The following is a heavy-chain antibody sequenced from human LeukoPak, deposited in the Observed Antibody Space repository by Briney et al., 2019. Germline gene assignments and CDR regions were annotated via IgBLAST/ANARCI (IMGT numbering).Heavy chain of an antibody. D-gene: IGHD2-2*01. CDR2: ISSSSSYI. V-gene: IGHV3-21*01. J-gene: IGHJ4*02. CDR3: ARDRPMVSCCDY. CDR1: GFTFSSYS. Sequence: GGSLRLSCAASGFTFSSYSMNWVRQAPGKGLEWVSSISSSSSYIYYADSVKGRFTISRDNAKNSLYLQMNSLRAEDTAVYYCARDRPMVSCCDYWGQGTLVTVSS.